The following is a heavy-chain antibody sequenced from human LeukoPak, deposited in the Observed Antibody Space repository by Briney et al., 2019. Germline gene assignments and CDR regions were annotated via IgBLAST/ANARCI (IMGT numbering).Heavy chain of an antibody. Sequence: GASVKVSCKASGYTFTGYYMHWVRQAPGQGLEWMGWINPNSGGTNYAQKFQGRVTMTRDTSISTAYMELSRLRSDDTAVYYCARVYNWNEERWFDPWGQGTLVTVSS. CDR1: GYTFTGYY. V-gene: IGHV1-2*02. J-gene: IGHJ5*02. CDR2: INPNSGGT. D-gene: IGHD1-1*01. CDR3: ARVYNWNEERWFDP.